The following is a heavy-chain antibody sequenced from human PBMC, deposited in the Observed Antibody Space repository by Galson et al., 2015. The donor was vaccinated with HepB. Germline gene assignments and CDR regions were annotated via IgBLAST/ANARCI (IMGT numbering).Heavy chain of an antibody. CDR2: INHSGST. D-gene: IGHD3-10*01. V-gene: IGHV4-34*01. J-gene: IGHJ6*03. CDR1: GGSFSGYY. CDR3: ARVRAYYYGSGRPGYYYMDV. Sequence: SETLSLTCAVYGGSFSGYYWSWIRQPPGKGLEWIGEINHSGSTNYNPSLKSRVTISVDTSKNQFSLKLSSVTAADTAVYYCARVRAYYYGSGRPGYYYMDVWGKGTTVTVSS.